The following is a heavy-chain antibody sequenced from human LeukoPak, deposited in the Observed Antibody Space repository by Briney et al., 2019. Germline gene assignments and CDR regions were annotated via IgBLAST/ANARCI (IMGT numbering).Heavy chain of an antibody. CDR2: INPNSGGT. D-gene: IGHD3-9*01. Sequence: GASVKVSCKASGYTFTGYYMHWVRQAPGQGLEWMGWINPNSGGTNYAQKFQGRVTMTRDTSISTAYMELSRLRSDDTAVYYCARGRYDILTGYPHYYFDYWGQGTLVTVSS. CDR3: ARGRYDILTGYPHYYFDY. J-gene: IGHJ4*02. CDR1: GYTFTGYY. V-gene: IGHV1-2*02.